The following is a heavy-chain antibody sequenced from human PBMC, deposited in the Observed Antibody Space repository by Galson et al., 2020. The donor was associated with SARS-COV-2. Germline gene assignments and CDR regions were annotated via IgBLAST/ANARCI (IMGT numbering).Heavy chain of an antibody. V-gene: IGHV3-21*01. Sequence: GESLKLFCAAPRFTFSSHSMNWVRQAPGTGLEWVTSLSSSSSYIYYADSVKGRFTISRDNAKNSLYLQMNSLRAEDTAVYYCARDRSGVDYWGQGTLVTVSS. CDR1: RFTFSSHS. D-gene: IGHD3-10*01. J-gene: IGHJ4*02. CDR3: ARDRSGVDY. CDR2: LSSSSSYI.